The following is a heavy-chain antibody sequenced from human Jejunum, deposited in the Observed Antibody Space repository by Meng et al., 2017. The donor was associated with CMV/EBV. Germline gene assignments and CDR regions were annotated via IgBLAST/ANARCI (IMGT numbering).Heavy chain of an antibody. CDR2: ISGTSGST. V-gene: IGHV3-23*01. CDR1: FTGND. Sequence: FTGNDMTWVRQAPGKGLEWVSGISGTSGSTYYADSVKGRFSISRDNSKNTVYLQMNSLRAEDTAVYYCASRPGAIFGVVIIPNFDYWGQGTLVTVSS. CDR3: ASRPGAIFGVVIIPNFDY. D-gene: IGHD3-3*01. J-gene: IGHJ4*02.